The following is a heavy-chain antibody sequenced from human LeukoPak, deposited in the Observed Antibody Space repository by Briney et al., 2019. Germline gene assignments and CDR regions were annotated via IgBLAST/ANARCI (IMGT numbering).Heavy chain of an antibody. V-gene: IGHV1-8*03. J-gene: IGHJ4*02. Sequence: GASVKVSCKASGYTFTNYDINWVRQATGQGLEWMGWMNPNSGSTGYAQKFQGRVTITRDTSIGTAYMELSSLRSDDTAVYYCARRSDYSDSSAYYYWGQGTLVTVSS. CDR3: ARRSDYSDSSAYYY. CDR1: GYTFTNYD. D-gene: IGHD3-22*01. CDR2: MNPNSGST.